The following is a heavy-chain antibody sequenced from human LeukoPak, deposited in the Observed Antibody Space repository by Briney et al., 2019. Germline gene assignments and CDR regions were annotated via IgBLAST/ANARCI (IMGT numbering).Heavy chain of an antibody. V-gene: IGHV4-39*01. CDR2: IYYSGST. D-gene: IGHD3-10*01. CDR3: ARHLVRGAADIDY. CDR1: GDSISSDNYS. J-gene: IGHJ4*02. Sequence: SETLSLTCTVSGDSISSDNYSWGWVRQPPGKGLEWIGSIYYSGSTYYNPSLKSRVTISVDTSKNQFSLKLSSVTAADTAVYYCARHLVRGAADIDYWGQGTLVTVSS.